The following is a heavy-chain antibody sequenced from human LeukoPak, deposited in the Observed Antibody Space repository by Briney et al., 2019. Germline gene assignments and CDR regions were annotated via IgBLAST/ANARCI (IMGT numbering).Heavy chain of an antibody. CDR2: INSDGSST. CDR3: ARVAVIYYYYMEV. Sequence: GGSLRLSCAASGFTFSSYWMHWVRQAPGKGLVWVSRINSDGSSTSYADSVKGRFTISRDNAKHSLFLQMNSLRAEDTAVYYCARVAVIYYYYMEVWGKGTTVTVSS. D-gene: IGHD2/OR15-2a*01. CDR1: GFTFSSYW. V-gene: IGHV3-74*01. J-gene: IGHJ6*03.